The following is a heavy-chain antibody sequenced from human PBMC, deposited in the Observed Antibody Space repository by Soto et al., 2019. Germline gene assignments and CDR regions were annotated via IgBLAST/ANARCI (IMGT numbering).Heavy chain of an antibody. CDR1: GFTFSSYS. CDR3: ARPPHSSSWYYYYYMAV. Sequence: GGSLILSCAASGFTFSSYSMNWVRQAPGKGLEWVSSISSSSSYIYYADSVKGRFTISRDNAKNSLYLQMNSLRAEDTAVYYCARPPHSSSWYYYYYMAVWGKGTTVTVSS. V-gene: IGHV3-21*01. J-gene: IGHJ6*03. D-gene: IGHD6-6*01. CDR2: ISSSSSYI.